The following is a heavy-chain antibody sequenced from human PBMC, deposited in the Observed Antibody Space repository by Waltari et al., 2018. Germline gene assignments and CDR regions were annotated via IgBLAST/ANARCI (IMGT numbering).Heavy chain of an antibody. V-gene: IGHV3-21*01. CDR3: ARDQYYYDSSGLDY. J-gene: IGHJ4*02. Sequence: EVQLVESGGGLVKPGGSLRLSCAASGFTFSSISMNWVGQAPGKGLEWVSSISSSSSYIYYADSVKGRFTISRDNAKNSLYLQMNSLRAEDTAVYYCARDQYYYDSSGLDYWGQGTLVTVSS. CDR1: GFTFSSIS. D-gene: IGHD3-22*01. CDR2: ISSSSSYI.